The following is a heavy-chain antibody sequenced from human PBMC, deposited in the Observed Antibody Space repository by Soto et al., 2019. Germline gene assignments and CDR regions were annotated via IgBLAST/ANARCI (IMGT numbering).Heavy chain of an antibody. CDR3: AASGHDSDF. CDR1: GFTFSDYY. V-gene: IGHV3-11*05. J-gene: IGHJ4*02. CDR2: ISQSSSYT. D-gene: IGHD5-12*01. Sequence: QLHLVESGGALVKPGGSLRLGCAASGFTFSDYYMSWFRQAPGEGLEWISYISQSSSYTNYAESVKGRFTISRDNGKNSLYLEMNSLRADDTAVYFCAASGHDSDFWGQGTLVTVSS.